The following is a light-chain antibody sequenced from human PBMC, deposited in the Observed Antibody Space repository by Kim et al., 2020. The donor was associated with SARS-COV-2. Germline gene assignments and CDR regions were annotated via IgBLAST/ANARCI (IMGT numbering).Light chain of an antibody. V-gene: IGKV1-16*01. CDR1: HDITNY. CDR2: AAS. CDR3: LYYNNEPPT. J-gene: IGKJ2*01. Sequence: DIQVTQSPSSLSASVGDRVTITCRSSHDITNYLVWIQQKPGEAPRSLIYAASTLRGGVSSRFSGSGSGTEFTLTISYLQPEDFATYYCLYYNNEPPTFGQGTKVDIK.